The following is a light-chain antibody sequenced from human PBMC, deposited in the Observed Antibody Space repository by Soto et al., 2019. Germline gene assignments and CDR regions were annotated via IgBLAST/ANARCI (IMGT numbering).Light chain of an antibody. Sequence: ENVLTQSPGTLSLSPGEEATLSCRANQSVNNNYLAWYQQTPGQPPRLLIYGASTMATGIPDRFSGRGSGTDFTLTIRSLEPEDFSVYYCQQYATSPRTFGQGTKVDIK. CDR1: QSVNNNY. CDR2: GAS. J-gene: IGKJ1*01. V-gene: IGKV3-20*01. CDR3: QQYATSPRT.